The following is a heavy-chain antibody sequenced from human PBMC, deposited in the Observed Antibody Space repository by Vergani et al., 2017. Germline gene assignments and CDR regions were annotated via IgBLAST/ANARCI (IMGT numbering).Heavy chain of an antibody. V-gene: IGHV1-2*02. CDR1: GYTFTGYY. D-gene: IGHD6-13*01. CDR2: INPNSGGT. CDR3: ARDLPYSSSWSGGAFDI. Sequence: QVQLVQSGAEVKKPGASVKVSCKASGYTFTGYYMHWVRQAPGQGLEWMGWINPNSGGTNYAQKFQGRVTMTRDTSISTAYMELSSLRSDDTSVYYCARDLPYSSSWSGGAFDIWGQGTMVTVSS. J-gene: IGHJ3*02.